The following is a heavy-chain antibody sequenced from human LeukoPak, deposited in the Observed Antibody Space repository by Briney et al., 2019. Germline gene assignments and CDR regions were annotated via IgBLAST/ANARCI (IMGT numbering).Heavy chain of an antibody. Sequence: GGSLRLSCAASGFTFSSYAMSWVRQAPGKGLECVSHISRSGSGTYYADSVKGRFTISRDSSKNTLYLQMSSLRAEDTAIYYCAKGSPYDSSGYHYYFDYWGQGTLVTVSS. CDR2: ISRSGSGT. V-gene: IGHV3-23*01. D-gene: IGHD3-22*01. J-gene: IGHJ4*02. CDR3: AKGSPYDSSGYHYYFDY. CDR1: GFTFSSYA.